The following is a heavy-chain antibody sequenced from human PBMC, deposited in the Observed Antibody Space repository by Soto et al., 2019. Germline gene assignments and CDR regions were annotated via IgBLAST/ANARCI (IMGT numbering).Heavy chain of an antibody. D-gene: IGHD5-18*01. CDR1: GGSLNNEKYR. CDR3: ARHLGYSYDYFVGSYFFDY. J-gene: IGHJ4*02. V-gene: IGHV4-39*01. CDR2: INYSGNT. Sequence: AERLSLNWTGSGGSLNNEKYRWGWIRQAPGEGLEWIGSINYSGNTYYNPSLKSPVIISVDTSKNQFSLKLSSVTAADTAVYYCARHLGYSYDYFVGSYFFDYWGQGTLVTVSS.